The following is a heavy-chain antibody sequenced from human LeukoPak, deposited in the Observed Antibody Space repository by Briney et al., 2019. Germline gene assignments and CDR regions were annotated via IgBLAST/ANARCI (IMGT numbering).Heavy chain of an antibody. CDR2: VRGNGITT. J-gene: IGHJ4*02. Sequence: GGSLRLSCAASGFTFSAYAMSWVRQAPGKGLEWVSAVRGNGITTYYADSVKGRFTISRDNAKNSLYLQMVSLRAEDTAVYYCARLRGYSYGYGDYWGQGTLVTVSS. CDR1: GFTFSAYA. D-gene: IGHD5-18*01. CDR3: ARLRGYSYGYGDY. V-gene: IGHV3-23*01.